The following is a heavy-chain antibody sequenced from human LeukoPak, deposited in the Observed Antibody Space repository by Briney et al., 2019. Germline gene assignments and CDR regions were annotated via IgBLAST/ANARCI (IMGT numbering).Heavy chain of an antibody. CDR1: GFTCSKYW. CDR2: INPDDKSA. D-gene: IGHD2-15*01. V-gene: IGHV3-74*01. CDR3: AKGPTSGPRNWFDP. Sequence: GGSLRLSCAASGFTCSKYWLHWLRHAPGKGLVWVSRINPDDKSASYADSVKGRFTIARDDAKNSLYLQMNSLRAEDTALYYCAKGPTSGPRNWFDPWGQGTLVTVSS. J-gene: IGHJ5*02.